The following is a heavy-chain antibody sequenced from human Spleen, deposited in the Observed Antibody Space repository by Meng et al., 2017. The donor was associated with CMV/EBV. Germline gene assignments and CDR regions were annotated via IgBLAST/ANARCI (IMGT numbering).Heavy chain of an antibody. J-gene: IGHJ4*02. CDR2: IIPILGIA. Sequence: SVKVSCKASGGTFSSYAISWVRQAPGQGLEWMGGIIPILGIANYAQKFQGRVTITADKSTSTAYMELSSLRSDDTAVYYCARGGVVVVPAAINYDYWGQGTLVTVSS. D-gene: IGHD2-2*01. V-gene: IGHV1-69*10. CDR1: GGTFSSYA. CDR3: ARGGVVVVPAAINYDY.